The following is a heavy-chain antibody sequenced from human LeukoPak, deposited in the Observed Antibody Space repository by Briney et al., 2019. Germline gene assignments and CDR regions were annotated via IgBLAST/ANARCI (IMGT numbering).Heavy chain of an antibody. J-gene: IGHJ3*02. V-gene: IGHV3-30*02. D-gene: IGHD5-18*01. Sequence: GGSLRLSCVASGFTFSSYGMHWVRQAPGKGLEWVAFIRYDGSNKYYADSVKGRFTIARDNSKNTLYLQMNSLRAEDTALYYCAKGDTAMPRDAFDIWGQGTMVTVSS. CDR3: AKGDTAMPRDAFDI. CDR2: IRYDGSNK. CDR1: GFTFSSYG.